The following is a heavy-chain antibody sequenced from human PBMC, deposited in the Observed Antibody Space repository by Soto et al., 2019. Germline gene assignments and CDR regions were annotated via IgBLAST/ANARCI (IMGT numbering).Heavy chain of an antibody. Sequence: GGSLRVSCAASGFTFSNYAVTWVRQAPGKGLEWVSTISGSGGSTYYADSVKGRFTISRDNSKNTLYLQMNSLRAEDTAVYYCAKDQGSSWYEIDYWGQET. J-gene: IGHJ4*02. CDR1: GFTFSNYA. D-gene: IGHD6-13*01. CDR2: ISGSGGST. V-gene: IGHV3-23*01. CDR3: AKDQGSSWYEIDY.